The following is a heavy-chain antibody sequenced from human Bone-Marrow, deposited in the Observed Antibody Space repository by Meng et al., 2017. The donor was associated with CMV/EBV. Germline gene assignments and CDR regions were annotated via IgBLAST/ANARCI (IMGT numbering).Heavy chain of an antibody. J-gene: IGHJ4*02. CDR3: MTPEPVAGMKGY. CDR1: GGYISSSSYY. Sequence: SETLSLTCIVPGGYISSSSYYWGWIRQPPGKGLEWIGSIYYSGSTYYNPSLKSRVTISVDTSKNQFSLKLSSVTAADTAVYYCMTPEPVAGMKGYWGQGTLVTVSS. V-gene: IGHV4-39*01. CDR2: IYYSGST. D-gene: IGHD6-19*01.